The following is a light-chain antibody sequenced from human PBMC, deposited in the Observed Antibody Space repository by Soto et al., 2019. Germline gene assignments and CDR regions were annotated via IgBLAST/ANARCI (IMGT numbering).Light chain of an antibody. J-gene: IGKJ1*01. CDR1: QTISSW. Sequence: DIQMTQSPSTLSGSVGDRVTITCRASQTISSWLAWYQQKPGKAPKLLIYKASTLKSGVPSRFSGSGSGTEFTLTISSLQSEDFAVYYCQHYYNWPRTFGQGTKVDIK. CDR2: KAS. V-gene: IGKV1-5*03. CDR3: QHYYNWPRT.